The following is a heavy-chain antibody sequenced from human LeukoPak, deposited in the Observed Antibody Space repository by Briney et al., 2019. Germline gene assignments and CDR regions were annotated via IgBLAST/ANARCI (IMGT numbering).Heavy chain of an antibody. CDR2: IYRGDNT. CDR3: ARGGARQQLVENYFDH. J-gene: IGHJ4*02. Sequence: GGSLRLSCAASGFSVSGNNMHWVRQAPGKGLEWASVIYRGDNTYYAASVKGRFTVSRDNSKNTLFLQMNSLRAEDTAVYYCARGGARQQLVENYFDHWGRGTLVTVSS. D-gene: IGHD6-13*01. V-gene: IGHV3-53*01. CDR1: GFSVSGNN.